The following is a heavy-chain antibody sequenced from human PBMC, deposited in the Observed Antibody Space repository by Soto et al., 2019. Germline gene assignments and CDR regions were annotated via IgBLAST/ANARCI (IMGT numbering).Heavy chain of an antibody. V-gene: IGHV3-7*01. CDR2: INQDGSKK. CDR3: ARCPTGHSY. J-gene: IGHJ4*02. CDR1: GFTFSPYW. Sequence: GGSLRLSCVASGFTFSPYWITWVRQVPWKGLEWVANINQDGSKKFYVDSVKGRFTISRDNANNSVFLQMNSLRVEDTALYYCARCPTGHSYCGEGTLVAVSS. D-gene: IGHD4-4*01.